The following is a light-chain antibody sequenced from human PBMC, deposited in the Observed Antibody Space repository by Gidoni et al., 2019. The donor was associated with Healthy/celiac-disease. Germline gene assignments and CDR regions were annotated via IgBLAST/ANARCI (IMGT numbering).Light chain of an antibody. CDR2: DAS. CDR3: QQRSSWPPGLT. Sequence: ESVLTQSPATLSLSPGEKATLSCSASQSVSSYLAWYQQKPGQAHRLLIYDASNRATGIPARFSGSGSGTDFSLTISSLEPEDFAVYYCQQRSSWPPGLTFGRGTKVEIK. J-gene: IGKJ4*01. V-gene: IGKV3-11*01. CDR1: QSVSSY.